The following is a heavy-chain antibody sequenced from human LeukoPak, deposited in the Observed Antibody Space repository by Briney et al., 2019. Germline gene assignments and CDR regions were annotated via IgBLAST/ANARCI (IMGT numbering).Heavy chain of an antibody. D-gene: IGHD1-26*01. J-gene: IGHJ4*02. CDR3: ARASSPELPLDY. CDR1: GFTFSSYA. Sequence: GGSLRLSCAASGFTFSSYAMHWVRQAPGKGLEWVAVISYDGSNKYYADSVKGRFTISRDNSKNTLYLQMNSLRAEDTAVYYCARASSPELPLDYWGQGTLVTVSS. V-gene: IGHV3-30-3*01. CDR2: ISYDGSNK.